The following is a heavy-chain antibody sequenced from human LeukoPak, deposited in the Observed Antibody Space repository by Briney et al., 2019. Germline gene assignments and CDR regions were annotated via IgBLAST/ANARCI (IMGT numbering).Heavy chain of an antibody. CDR2: ISGSGGST. D-gene: IGHD3-10*01. V-gene: IGHV3-23*01. CDR1: GFTFSSYA. Sequence: GGSLRLSCAASGFTFSSYAMSWVRQAPGKGLEWVSAISGSGGSTYYADSVKGRFTISRDNAENSLYLQMNSLRAEDTAVYYCASLKRVRGVINHLDYWGQGALVTVSS. J-gene: IGHJ4*02. CDR3: ASLKRVRGVINHLDY.